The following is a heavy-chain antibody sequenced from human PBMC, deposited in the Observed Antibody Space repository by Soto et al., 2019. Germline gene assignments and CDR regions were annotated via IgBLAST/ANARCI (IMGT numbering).Heavy chain of an antibody. Sequence: PGGSLRLSCAASGFTFSSYGMHWVRQAPGKGLEWVAVISYDGSNKYYADSVKGRFTIPRDNAKNSLYLQMNSLRAEDTAVYYCARVYYYDSSGAFDYWGQGTLVTVSS. D-gene: IGHD3-22*01. CDR3: ARVYYYDSSGAFDY. CDR1: GFTFSSYG. J-gene: IGHJ4*02. CDR2: ISYDGSNK. V-gene: IGHV3-30*03.